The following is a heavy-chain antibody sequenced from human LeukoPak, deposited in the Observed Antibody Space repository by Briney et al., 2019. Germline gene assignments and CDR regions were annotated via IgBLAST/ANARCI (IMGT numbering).Heavy chain of an antibody. V-gene: IGHV3-30-3*01. J-gene: IGHJ4*02. Sequence: GGSLRLSCAAPGLTFRLTAMHWVRQAPGKGLEWVAVISKDGNSVRYAESVKGRFTISRDNPKNTLYLQVDSLRAEDTAMYYCARNEYGEYYFDYWGLGTLVTVSS. D-gene: IGHD4/OR15-4a*01. CDR3: ARNEYGEYYFDY. CDR2: ISKDGNSV. CDR1: GLTFRLTA.